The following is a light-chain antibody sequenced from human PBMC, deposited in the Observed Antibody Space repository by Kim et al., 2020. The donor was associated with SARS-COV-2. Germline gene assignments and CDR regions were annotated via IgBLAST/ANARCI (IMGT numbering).Light chain of an antibody. CDR2: YDD. Sequence: QLVLTQPPSVSEAPRQRVTISCSGSSSNIGHNAVNWYQQLPRKAPKLLVYYDDLLPSGVSDRFSGSKSGTSASLAISGLQSEDEADYYCAAWDDRLNGPVFGGGTQLTVL. V-gene: IGLV1-36*01. CDR1: SSNIGHNA. CDR3: AAWDDRLNGPV. J-gene: IGLJ3*02.